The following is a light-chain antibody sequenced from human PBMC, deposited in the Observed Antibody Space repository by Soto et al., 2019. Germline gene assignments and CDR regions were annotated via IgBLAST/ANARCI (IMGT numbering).Light chain of an antibody. CDR3: SSYTTSNTRQIV. J-gene: IGLJ1*01. V-gene: IGLV2-14*03. Sequence: QSVLTQPASVSGSPGQSITISCTGTSSDIGGYNSVSWYQQHPGEAPKLMIHDVSNRPSGVSNRFSASKSGNTASLTISGLQAEDEADYYCSSYTTSNTRQIVFGTGTKVTVL. CDR1: SSDIGGYNS. CDR2: DVS.